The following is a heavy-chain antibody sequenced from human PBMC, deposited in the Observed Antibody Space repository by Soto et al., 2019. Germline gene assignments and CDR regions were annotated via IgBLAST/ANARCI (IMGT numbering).Heavy chain of an antibody. D-gene: IGHD2-15*01. CDR2: IIPIFGTA. V-gene: IGHV1-69*06. J-gene: IGHJ3*01. Sequence: QVQLVQSGAEVKKPGSSVKVSCKASGGTFSSYAISWVRQAPGQGLEWMGGIIPIFGTANYAQKFQGRVTITADKSTSTAYMELSSLRSEDTAVYYCARVRCSGGSCYPNDAFDLWGQGTMVTVSS. CDR1: GGTFSSYA. CDR3: ARVRCSGGSCYPNDAFDL.